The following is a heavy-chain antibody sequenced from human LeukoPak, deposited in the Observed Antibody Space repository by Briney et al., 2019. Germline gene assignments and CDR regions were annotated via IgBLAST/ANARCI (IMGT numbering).Heavy chain of an antibody. J-gene: IGHJ4*02. CDR3: ARHGGIYFYH. CDR2: LYSDGNT. CDR1: GFTVITND. D-gene: IGHD4-23*01. Sequence: TGGSLRLSCAASGFTVITNDMTWVRQAPGKGLEWVSVLYSDGNTKYAESVQGRFTISRDNSKNTLYLEMNSLSPDDTAVYYCARHGGIYFYHWGEGPLVTVSS. V-gene: IGHV3-53*01.